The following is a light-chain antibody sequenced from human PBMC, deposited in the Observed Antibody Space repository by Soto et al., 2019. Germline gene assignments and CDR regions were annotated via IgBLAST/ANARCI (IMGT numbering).Light chain of an antibody. V-gene: IGKV3-11*01. CDR1: QSVGSY. J-gene: IGKJ2*01. CDR3: QQRSNWPRT. Sequence: EIVLTQSPAPLSLSPGDRATLSCRASQSVGSYLAWYQQKPGQAPRLLIYDASNRATGIPARFSGSGSATDFTLTISSLEPEDFAVYYCQQRSNWPRTFGQGTKLEIK. CDR2: DAS.